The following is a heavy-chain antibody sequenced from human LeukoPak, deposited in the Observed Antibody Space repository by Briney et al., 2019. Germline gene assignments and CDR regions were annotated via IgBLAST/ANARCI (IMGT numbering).Heavy chain of an antibody. V-gene: IGHV3-30*18. D-gene: IGHD2-15*01. CDR3: AKEVEVSPCAHY. Sequence: GGSLRLSCAASGCTFSSYSMHWVRQAPGKGLEWVAVISYDGSKKFYADSVKGRFTISRDNSKNTLYLQMNSLRAEDTAVYYCAKEVEVSPCAHYWGQGTLVTVSS. J-gene: IGHJ4*02. CDR2: ISYDGSKK. CDR1: GCTFSSYS.